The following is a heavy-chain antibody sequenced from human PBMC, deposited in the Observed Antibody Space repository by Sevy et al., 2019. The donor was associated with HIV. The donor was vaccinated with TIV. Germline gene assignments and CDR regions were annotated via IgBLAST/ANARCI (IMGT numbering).Heavy chain of an antibody. J-gene: IGHJ6*02. Sequence: GGSLRLSCAASGFTFSNYNMNWVRQAPGKGLEWASYISSSSNTIYYADSVKGRFTISRDNDKNSLYLEMNSLRAEDTAVYYCAREGGYSDQGMDVWGLGTTDTVSS. CDR1: GFTFSNYN. V-gene: IGHV3-48*01. D-gene: IGHD5-12*01. CDR3: AREGGYSDQGMDV. CDR2: ISSSSNTI.